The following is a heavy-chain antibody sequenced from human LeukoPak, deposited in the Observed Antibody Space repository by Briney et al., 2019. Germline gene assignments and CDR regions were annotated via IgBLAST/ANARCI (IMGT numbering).Heavy chain of an antibody. D-gene: IGHD5-18*01. V-gene: IGHV3-33*01. J-gene: IGHJ4*02. CDR1: GFTFSGYG. CDR3: PTELSSDTAFDY. CDR2: TWFDGSNK. Sequence: GGSLRLSCAASGFTFSGYGMHWVRQAPGKGLEWVAMTWFDGSNKYYADAVKGRFTISRDNSKNTLYLQMYSLRAEDTAVYYRPTELSSDTAFDYWGQGTLVAVSS.